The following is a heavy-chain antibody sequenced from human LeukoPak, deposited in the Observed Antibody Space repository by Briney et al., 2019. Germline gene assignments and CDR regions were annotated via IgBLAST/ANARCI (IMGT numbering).Heavy chain of an antibody. CDR3: ARDDERTYYYDSSGYSSPGRHHY. CDR1: GFTFSSYR. Sequence: PGGSLRLSCAASGFTFSSYRMNWVRQAPGKGLERVSYISSSRSTIYYADSVKGRFTISRDNAKNSLYLQMNSLRAEDTAVYYYARDDERTYYYDSSGYSSPGRHHYWGQGTLVTVSS. V-gene: IGHV3-48*01. D-gene: IGHD3-22*01. J-gene: IGHJ4*02. CDR2: ISSSRSTI.